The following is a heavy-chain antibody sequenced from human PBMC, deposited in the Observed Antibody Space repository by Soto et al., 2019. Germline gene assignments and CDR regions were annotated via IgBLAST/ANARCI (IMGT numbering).Heavy chain of an antibody. CDR1: GFTFSSYD. CDR2: IGTAGDT. D-gene: IGHD3-3*01. Sequence: RLSCAASGFTFSSYDMHWVRQATGKGLEWVSAIGTAGDTYYPGSVKGRFTISRENAKNPLYLQMNSLRAEDTAVYYCARVTHHYDWWSGYSSAPMDVWGQGTTVTVSS. J-gene: IGHJ6*02. CDR3: ARVTHHYDWWSGYSSAPMDV. V-gene: IGHV3-13*01.